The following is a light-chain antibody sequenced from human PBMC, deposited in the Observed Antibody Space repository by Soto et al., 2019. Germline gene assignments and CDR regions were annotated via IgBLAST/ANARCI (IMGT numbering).Light chain of an antibody. J-gene: IGKJ2*01. CDR3: QQSYGTSRT. Sequence: DIQMAQSPSSLSASIGDRVTITCRTSQSISSHLTWYQHKPGRAPKLLIFGASTLQFGVPSRFSGSGSGTDFTLTISGLHPEDFATYYCQQSYGTSRTFGQGTRLEVK. CDR2: GAS. V-gene: IGKV1-39*01. CDR1: QSISSH.